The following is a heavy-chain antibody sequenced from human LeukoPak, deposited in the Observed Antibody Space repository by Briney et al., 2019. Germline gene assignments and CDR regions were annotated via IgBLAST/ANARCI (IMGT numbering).Heavy chain of an antibody. V-gene: IGHV1-69*04. J-gene: IGHJ6*02. CDR2: IIPILGIA. Sequence: SVKVSCKASGGTFSSYAISWVRQAPGQGLEWMGRIIPILGIANYAQKFQGRVTITADKSTSTAYMELSSLRSEDTAVYYCARPSYGQNYYYYYGMDVWGQGTTVTVSS. D-gene: IGHD5-18*01. CDR1: GGTFSSYA. CDR3: ARPSYGQNYYYYYGMDV.